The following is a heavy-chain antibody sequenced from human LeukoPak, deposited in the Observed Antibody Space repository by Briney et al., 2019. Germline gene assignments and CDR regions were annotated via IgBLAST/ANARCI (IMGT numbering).Heavy chain of an antibody. D-gene: IGHD3-22*01. Sequence: GGSLRLSCAASGFTVSSNYMSWVRQAPGKGLEWVSVIYSGGSTYYADSVKGRFTISRDNSKNTLYLQMNSLRAEDTAVYYCARGGGYYYGRSSLNYWGQGTLVTVSS. CDR1: GFTVSSNY. CDR3: ARGGGYYYGRSSLNY. CDR2: IYSGGST. V-gene: IGHV3-53*01. J-gene: IGHJ4*02.